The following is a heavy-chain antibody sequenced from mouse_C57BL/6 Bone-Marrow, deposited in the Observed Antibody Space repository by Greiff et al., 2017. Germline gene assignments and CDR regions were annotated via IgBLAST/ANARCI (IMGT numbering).Heavy chain of an antibody. CDR2: IDPSDSYT. CDR3: ARYRGR. J-gene: IGHJ2*01. Sequence: VQLQQPGAELVKPGASVKLSCKASGYTFTSYWMQWVKQRPGQGLEWIGEIDPSDSYTNYNQKFKGKATLTVDTSSSTAYMQLSSLTSEDSAVYYGARYRGRWGRGTTLTVSS. V-gene: IGHV1-50*01. CDR1: GYTFTSYW. D-gene: IGHD3-3*01.